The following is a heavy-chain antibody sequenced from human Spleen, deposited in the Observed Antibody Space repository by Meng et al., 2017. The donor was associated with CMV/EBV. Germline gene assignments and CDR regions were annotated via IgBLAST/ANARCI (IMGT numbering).Heavy chain of an antibody. J-gene: IGHJ4*02. D-gene: IGHD6-13*01. Sequence: GGSLRLSCAASGFTFSSYWMHWVRQAPGKGLEWVSAISGSGGSTYYADSVKGRFTISRDNSKNTLYLQMNSLRAEDTAVYYCAKYSSSWYFDYWGQGTLVTVSS. CDR3: AKYSSSWYFDY. CDR1: GFTFSSYW. CDR2: ISGSGGST. V-gene: IGHV3-23*01.